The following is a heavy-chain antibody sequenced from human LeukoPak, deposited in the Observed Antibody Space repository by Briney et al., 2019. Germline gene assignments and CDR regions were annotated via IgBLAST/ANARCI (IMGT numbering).Heavy chain of an antibody. CDR3: ARERTGYYMVV. J-gene: IGHJ6*03. D-gene: IGHD1-14*01. CDR2: ISYDGSKK. CDR1: GFTFSNYA. Sequence: PGGSLRLSCAASGFTFSNYAMHWVRQSPGKGLECVAFISYDGSKKFYVDSVKGRFTISRDDSKNTLYLQMNSLRGEDTAIYYCARERTGYYMVVWGKGTTVTISS. V-gene: IGHV3-30*02.